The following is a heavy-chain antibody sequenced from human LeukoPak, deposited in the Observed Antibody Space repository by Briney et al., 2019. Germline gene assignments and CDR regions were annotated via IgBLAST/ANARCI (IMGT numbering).Heavy chain of an antibody. D-gene: IGHD1-26*01. V-gene: IGHV4-59*01. Sequence: SENLSRNGTGSAGSIYDYYWMWHRQRQGMGREWSGRVVGSGSSNYNYNPSLKSRLTISLDTSKNQFSLKLTSATAADTAVYYCAREKDTGSNHAKIRYDIWGQGTMVTVSS. CDR2: VVGSGSS. CDR1: AGSIYDYY. J-gene: IGHJ3*02. CDR3: AREKDTGSNHAKIRYDI.